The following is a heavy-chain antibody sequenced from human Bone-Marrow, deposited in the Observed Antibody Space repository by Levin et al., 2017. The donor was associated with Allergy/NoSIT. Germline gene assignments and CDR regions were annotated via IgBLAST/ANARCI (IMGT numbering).Heavy chain of an antibody. J-gene: IGHJ3*02. Sequence: QPGGSLRLSCVGSGFTFDDYAMHWVRQVPGKGPEWVALISWNGGYVGYADSVKGRFTIARDNAKNFLHLEMNSLRGDDTALYYCVKDYYYDANGSGAFDIWGQGTAVTVSS. CDR2: ISWNGGYV. CDR1: GFTFDDYA. CDR3: VKDYYYDANGSGAFDI. V-gene: IGHV3-9*01. D-gene: IGHD3-22*01.